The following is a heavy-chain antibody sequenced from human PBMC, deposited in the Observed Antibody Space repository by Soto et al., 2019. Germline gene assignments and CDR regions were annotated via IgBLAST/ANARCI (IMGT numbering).Heavy chain of an antibody. Sequence: ASVKVSCKASGYTFTSYGISWVRQAPGQGLEWMGWISAYNGNTNYAQKLQGRVTMTTDTSTSTAYMELRSLRSDDTAVYYCASSGRYDSSGYYLGYFQHWGQGTLVTVSS. CDR3: ASSGRYDSSGYYLGYFQH. J-gene: IGHJ1*01. CDR1: GYTFTSYG. D-gene: IGHD3-22*01. V-gene: IGHV1-18*01. CDR2: ISAYNGNT.